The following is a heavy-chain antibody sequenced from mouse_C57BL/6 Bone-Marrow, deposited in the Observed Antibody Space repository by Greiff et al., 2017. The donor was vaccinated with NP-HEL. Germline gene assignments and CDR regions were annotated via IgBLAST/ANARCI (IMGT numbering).Heavy chain of an antibody. V-gene: IGHV5-6*02. D-gene: IGHD1-1*01. CDR3: YGSSYDYAMDY. Sequence: DVKLVESGGDLVKPGGSLKLSCAASGFTFSSYGMSWVRQTPDKRLEWVATISSGGSYNYYPDSVKGRFTISRDNAKNTLYLQMSSLKSEDTAMPYYYGSSYDYAMDYWGQGTSVTVSS. CDR1: GFTFSSYG. J-gene: IGHJ4*01. CDR2: ISSGGSYN.